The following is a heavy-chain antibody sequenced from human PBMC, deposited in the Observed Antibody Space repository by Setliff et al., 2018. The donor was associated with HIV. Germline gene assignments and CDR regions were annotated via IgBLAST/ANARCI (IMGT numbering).Heavy chain of an antibody. V-gene: IGHV4-34*01. CDR3: VTSSSWSSRLNF. CDR2: TSHSGKT. Sequence: SETLSLTCAVYGGPLSGHYWSWIRQPLGQGLEWIGETSHSGKTNYNPSLKSRVTISVDTSKNQFSLKLTSVTAVDTAVYYCVTSSSWSSRLNFWGPGMLVTVSS. D-gene: IGHD2-2*01. J-gene: IGHJ4*02. CDR1: GGPLSGHY.